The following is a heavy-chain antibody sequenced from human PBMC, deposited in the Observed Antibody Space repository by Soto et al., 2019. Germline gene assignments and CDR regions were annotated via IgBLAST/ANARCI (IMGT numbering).Heavy chain of an antibody. Sequence: EVQVLESGGGLVQPGGSLRLSCAASGFTFSSYAMSCVRQAPGQGLEWVSAISGSGSNPYYADSVKGLFTISRDNSKNTLYLQMNSLRAEDTALYYCAKTASMTIRDGFDHWCQGTLVTVSS. J-gene: IGHJ4*02. V-gene: IGHV3-23*01. D-gene: IGHD4-17*01. CDR1: GFTFSSYA. CDR3: AKTASMTIRDGFDH. CDR2: ISGSGSNP.